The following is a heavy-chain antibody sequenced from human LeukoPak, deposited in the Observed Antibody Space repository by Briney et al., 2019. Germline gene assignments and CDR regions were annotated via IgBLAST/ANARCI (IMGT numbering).Heavy chain of an antibody. D-gene: IGHD5-18*01. J-gene: IGHJ4*02. CDR2: ISSSGTTI. CDR1: GFSFSSFE. V-gene: IGHV3-48*03. Sequence: PGGSLRLSCAASGFSFSSFEMNWVRQAPGKGLEWVSYISSSGTTIYYADSVKGRFTISRDNAKNSLYLQMNSLRAADTAVYYCARVGYGNRWYFDCWGQGTLVTVSS. CDR3: ARVGYGNRWYFDC.